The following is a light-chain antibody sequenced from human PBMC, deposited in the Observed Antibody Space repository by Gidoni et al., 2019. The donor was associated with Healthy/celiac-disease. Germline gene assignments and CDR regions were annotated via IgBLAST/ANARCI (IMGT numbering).Light chain of an antibody. CDR1: SSDVGGYNY. J-gene: IGLJ2*01. V-gene: IGLV2-8*01. CDR3: SSYAGSNDVV. Sequence: SSDVGGYNYVSWYQQHPGKAPKLMIYEVSKRPSGVPDRFSGSKSGNTASLTVSGLQAEDEADYYCSSYAGSNDVVFGGGTKLTVL. CDR2: EVS.